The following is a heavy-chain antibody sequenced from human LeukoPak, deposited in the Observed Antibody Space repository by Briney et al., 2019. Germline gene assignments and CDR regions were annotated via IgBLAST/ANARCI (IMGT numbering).Heavy chain of an antibody. V-gene: IGHV4-59*12. CDR3: ARGTGDGYNYAPHAFDI. Sequence: PSETLSLTCTVSGGSISSYYWSWIRQPPGKGLEWIGYIYYSGSTNYLPSLKSRVTISVDTSKNQFSLRLSSVTAADTAVYYCARGTGDGYNYAPHAFDIWGQGTMVTVSS. J-gene: IGHJ3*02. CDR1: GGSISSYY. CDR2: IYYSGST. D-gene: IGHD5-24*01.